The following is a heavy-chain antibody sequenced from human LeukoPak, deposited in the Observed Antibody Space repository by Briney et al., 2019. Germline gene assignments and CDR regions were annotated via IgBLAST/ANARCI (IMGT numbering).Heavy chain of an antibody. Sequence: GRSLRLSCAASGFTFSSYAMDWVRQAPGKGLEWVAVISYDGSNKFYADSVKGQFTISRDNSKNTLYLQMNSLRAEDTAVYYCVRDSGWLTDFDYWGQGTLVTVSS. CDR3: VRDSGWLTDFDY. CDR2: ISYDGSNK. J-gene: IGHJ4*02. V-gene: IGHV3-30-3*01. CDR1: GFTFSSYA. D-gene: IGHD6-19*01.